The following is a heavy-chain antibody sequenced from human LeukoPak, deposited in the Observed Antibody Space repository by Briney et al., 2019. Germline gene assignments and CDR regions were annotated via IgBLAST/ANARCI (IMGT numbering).Heavy chain of an antibody. J-gene: IGHJ4*02. CDR3: ASWNWNYGQSFDY. D-gene: IGHD1-7*01. CDR1: GFTFSGYG. CDR2: ISYDGSNK. Sequence: GGSLRLSCVASGFTFSGYGMHWVRQAPGKGLEWVAVISYDGSNKYYSDSVKGRFTISRDNSKNTLYLQMNSLRAEDTAVYYCASWNWNYGQSFDYWGQGTLVTVPS. V-gene: IGHV3-30*19.